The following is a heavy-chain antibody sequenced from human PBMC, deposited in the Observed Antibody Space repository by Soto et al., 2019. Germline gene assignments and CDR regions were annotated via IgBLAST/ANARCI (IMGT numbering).Heavy chain of an antibody. J-gene: IGHJ4*02. Sequence: QVQLQQWGAGLLKPSETLSLTCAVYGGSFSGYYWSWIRQPPGKGLEWIGEINHSGSTNYNPSLKSRVTISVDTSKNQFSLKLSSVTAADTAVYCCEREGSGWRFFDYWGQGTLVTVSS. CDR1: GGSFSGYY. CDR3: EREGSGWRFFDY. CDR2: INHSGST. V-gene: IGHV4-34*01. D-gene: IGHD6-19*01.